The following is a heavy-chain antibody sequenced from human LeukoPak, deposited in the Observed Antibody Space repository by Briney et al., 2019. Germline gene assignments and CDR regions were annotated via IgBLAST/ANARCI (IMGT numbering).Heavy chain of an antibody. D-gene: IGHD3-22*01. J-gene: IGHJ4*02. CDR2: INPNSGGT. V-gene: IGHV1-2*02. CDR1: GYTFTVYY. CDR3: ARGDDSSGYWALPFDY. Sequence: ASVTVSFKASGYTFTVYYMHWVRQAPGQGLEWMGWINPNSGGTNYAQKFQGRVTMTRDTSISTAYMELSRLRSDDTAVYYCARGDDSSGYWALPFDYWGQGTLVTVSS.